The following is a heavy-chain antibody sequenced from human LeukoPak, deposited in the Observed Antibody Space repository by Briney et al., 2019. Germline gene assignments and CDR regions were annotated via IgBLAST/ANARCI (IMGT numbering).Heavy chain of an antibody. J-gene: IGHJ4*02. CDR3: ARRIDYGDYFDY. CDR1: GFTFSDYY. V-gene: IGHV3-11*04. Sequence: GGSLRLSCAASGFTFSDYYMSWIRQAPGKGLEGVSYISSSGSTIYYADSVKGRFTISRDNAKNSLYLQMNSLRAEDTAVYYCARRIDYGDYFDYWGQGTLVTVSS. D-gene: IGHD4-17*01. CDR2: ISSSGSTI.